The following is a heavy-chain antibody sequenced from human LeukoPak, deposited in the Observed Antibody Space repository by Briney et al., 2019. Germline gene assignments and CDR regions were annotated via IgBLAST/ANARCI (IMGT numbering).Heavy chain of an antibody. J-gene: IGHJ6*02. CDR3: AISSSWSHYYYYYGMDV. CDR1: GYTFTSYG. D-gene: IGHD6-13*01. V-gene: IGHV7-4-1*02. Sequence: ASVKVSCKASGYTFTSYGISWVRQAPGQGLEWMGWINTNTGNPTYAQGFTGRFVFSLDTSVSTAYLQISSLKAEDTAVYYCAISSSWSHYYYYYGMDVWGQGTTVTVSS. CDR2: INTNTGNP.